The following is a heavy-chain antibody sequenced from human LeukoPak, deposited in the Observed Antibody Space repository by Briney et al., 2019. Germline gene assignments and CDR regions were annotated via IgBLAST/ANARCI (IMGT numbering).Heavy chain of an antibody. Sequence: GGSLRLSCAASGLTFSSYAMSWVRQAPGKGLQWVSAISGSGGSTYYADSVKGRFTISRDNSKNTLYLQMNSLRAEDTAVYYCAKDESIAVAGTARLAYWGQGTLVTVSS. CDR1: GLTFSSYA. V-gene: IGHV3-23*01. CDR2: ISGSGGST. D-gene: IGHD6-19*01. J-gene: IGHJ4*02. CDR3: AKDESIAVAGTARLAY.